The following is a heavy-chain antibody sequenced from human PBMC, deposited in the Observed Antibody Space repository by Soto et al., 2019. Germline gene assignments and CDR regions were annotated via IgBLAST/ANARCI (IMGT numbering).Heavy chain of an antibody. D-gene: IGHD3-22*01. CDR1: GFTFSNAW. CDR2: IKSKTDGGTT. J-gene: IGHJ3*01. V-gene: IGHV3-15*07. Sequence: GGSLRLSCAASGFTFSNAWMNWVRQAPGKGLEWVGRIKSKTDGGTTDYAAPVKGRFTISRDDSKNTLYLQMNSLKTEDTAVYYCTTTISMYYYDSSAGFWGQGTMVTVSS. CDR3: TTTISMYYYDSSAGF.